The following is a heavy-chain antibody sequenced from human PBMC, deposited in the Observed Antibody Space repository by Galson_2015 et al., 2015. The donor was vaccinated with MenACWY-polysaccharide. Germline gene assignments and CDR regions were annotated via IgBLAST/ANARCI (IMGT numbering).Heavy chain of an antibody. CDR3: AKGGREVDNWLDP. CDR2: ITDSGSST. CDR1: GFTFSDYY. Sequence: SLRLSCAASGFTFSDYYMTWIRQAPGRGLEWVSSITDSGSSTYYVDSVKGRFTISRDNSKNTLFLQMNSLRADDTAVYYCAKGGREVDNWLDPWGQGALVTVSS. J-gene: IGHJ5*02. V-gene: IGHV3-23*01. D-gene: IGHD1-26*01.